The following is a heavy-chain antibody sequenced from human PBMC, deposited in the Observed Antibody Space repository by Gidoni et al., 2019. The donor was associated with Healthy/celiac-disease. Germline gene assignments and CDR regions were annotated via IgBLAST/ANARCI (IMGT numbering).Heavy chain of an antibody. V-gene: IGHV3-33*01. CDR2: IWYDGSNK. D-gene: IGHD5-18*01. CDR3: ARDLVDTAMVDETYYYYYGMDV. CDR1: GFTFSSYG. J-gene: IGHJ6*02. Sequence: VQLVESGGGVVHPGRSLRLYCAASGFTFSSYGLPWVRQAPGKGLVWGAVIWYDGSNKYDADSLKGRVTISRDKSKNTLYLQMNSLRAEDTAVYYCARDLVDTAMVDETYYYYYGMDVWGQGTTVTVS.